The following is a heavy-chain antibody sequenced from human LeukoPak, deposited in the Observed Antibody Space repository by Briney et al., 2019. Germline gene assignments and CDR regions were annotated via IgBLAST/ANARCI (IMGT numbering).Heavy chain of an antibody. V-gene: IGHV4-59*08. CDR2: IYYSGST. CDR3: AKGHARSYLSLDY. CDR1: GGSISSYY. J-gene: IGHJ4*02. Sequence: PSETLSLTCTVSGGSISSYYWSWIRQPPGKGLEWIGYIYYSGSTNYNPSLKSRVTISVDTSKNQFSLKLSSVTAADTAVYYCAKGHARSYLSLDYWGQGTLVTVSS. D-gene: IGHD3-10*01.